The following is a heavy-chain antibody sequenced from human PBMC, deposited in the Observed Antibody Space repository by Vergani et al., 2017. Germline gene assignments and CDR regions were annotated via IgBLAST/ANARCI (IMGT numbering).Heavy chain of an antibody. CDR3: AGRYCSSTSCYSFRYYDMDV. J-gene: IGHJ6*03. CDR1: GGTFSSYA. Sequence: QVQLVQSGADVKKPGSSVKVSCKASGGTFSSYAISWVRQAPGQGLEWMGGIIPIFGTANYAQKFQGRVTITADESTSTAYMELSSLRSEDTAVYYCAGRYCSSTSCYSFRYYDMDVWGKGTTVTVSS. V-gene: IGHV1-69*01. CDR2: IIPIFGTA. D-gene: IGHD2-2*01.